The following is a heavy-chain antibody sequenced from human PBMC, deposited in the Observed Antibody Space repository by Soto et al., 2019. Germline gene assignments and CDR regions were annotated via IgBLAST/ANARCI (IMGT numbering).Heavy chain of an antibody. Sequence: SETLSLTCTVSGGSVSSGSYYWSWIRQPPGKGLEWIGYIYYSGSTNYNPSLKSRVTISVDTSKNQFSLKLSSVTAADTAVYYCASVGNTLYYYYYYGMDVWGQGTTVTVS. CDR3: ASVGNTLYYYYYYGMDV. CDR2: IYYSGST. V-gene: IGHV4-61*01. J-gene: IGHJ6*02. CDR1: GGSVSSGSYY. D-gene: IGHD1-1*01.